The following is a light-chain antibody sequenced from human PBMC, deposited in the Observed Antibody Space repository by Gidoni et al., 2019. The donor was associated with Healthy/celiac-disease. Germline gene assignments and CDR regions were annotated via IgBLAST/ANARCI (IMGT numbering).Light chain of an antibody. CDR1: QSVLYSSNNKNY. CDR2: WAS. J-gene: IGKJ2*01. CDR3: QQYYSNPHT. V-gene: IGKV4-1*01. Sequence: DIVMTQSPDSLAVSLCEMATINCKSSQSVLYSSNNKNYLAWYQQKPGQPPKLLIYWASTRESGVPDRFSGSGSGTDFTRTISSLQAEDVAVYYCQQYYSNPHTFGQGTKLEIK.